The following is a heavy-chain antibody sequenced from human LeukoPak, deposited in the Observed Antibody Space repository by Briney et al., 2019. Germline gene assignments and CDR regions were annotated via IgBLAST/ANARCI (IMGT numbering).Heavy chain of an antibody. CDR2: IFHSGST. D-gene: IGHD3-10*01. CDR3: ASYYASGVSAYNYYGMDV. J-gene: IGHJ6*04. V-gene: IGHV4-38-2*01. Sequence: SETLSLTCGVSGYSISSGYYWGWIRQPPGKGLEWIGSIFHSGSTYYNPPLKSRVTISMDTSKNQISLRLTSVTAADTAVYYCASYYASGVSAYNYYGMDVWGKGTTVTVSS. CDR1: GYSISSGYY.